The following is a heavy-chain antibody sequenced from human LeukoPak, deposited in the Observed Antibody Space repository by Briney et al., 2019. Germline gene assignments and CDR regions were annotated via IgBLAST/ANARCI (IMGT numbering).Heavy chain of an antibody. CDR1: GYTFTSYG. CDR3: ARDCETTIFGVVINAPDY. V-gene: IGHV1-18*01. J-gene: IGHJ4*02. CDR2: ISAYNGNT. Sequence: ASVKVSCKASGYTFTSYGISWVRQAPGQGLEWMGWISAYNGNTNYAQKLQGRVTMTTDTSTSTAYMELRSLRSDDTAVYYCARDCETTIFGVVINAPDYWGQGTLVTVSS. D-gene: IGHD3-3*01.